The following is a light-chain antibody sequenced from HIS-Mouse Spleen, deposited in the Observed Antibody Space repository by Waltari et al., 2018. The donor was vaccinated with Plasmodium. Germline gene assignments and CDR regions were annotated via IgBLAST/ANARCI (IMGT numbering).Light chain of an antibody. CDR3: QQSYSTWT. Sequence: DIQMTQSPSSLSASVGDRVTITCRASQSISSYLNWYQHKPGKAPKLLIYAASSLQSGVPSRVRGSGSGTDFTLTISSLQPEYFATYYCQQSYSTWTFGQGTKVEIK. CDR1: QSISSY. CDR2: AAS. J-gene: IGKJ1*01. V-gene: IGKV1-39*01.